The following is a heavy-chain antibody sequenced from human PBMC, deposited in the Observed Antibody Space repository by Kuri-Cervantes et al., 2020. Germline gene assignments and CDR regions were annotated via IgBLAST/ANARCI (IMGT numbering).Heavy chain of an antibody. J-gene: IGHJ4*02. CDR1: GFTVSSNY. CDR2: IYSGGST. V-gene: IGHV3-53*01. Sequence: GESLKISCAASGFTVSSNYMSWVRQAPGKGLEWVSVIYSGGSTYYADSVKGRFTISRDNSKNTLYLQMNSLRAEDTAVYYCAKDGLPGGFDYWGQGTLVTVSS. CDR3: AKDGLPGGFDY. D-gene: IGHD1-1*01.